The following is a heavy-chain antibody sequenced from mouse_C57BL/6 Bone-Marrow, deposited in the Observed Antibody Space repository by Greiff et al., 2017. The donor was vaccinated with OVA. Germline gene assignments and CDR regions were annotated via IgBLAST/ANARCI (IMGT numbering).Heavy chain of an antibody. V-gene: IGHV1-69*01. D-gene: IGHD1-1*01. J-gene: IGHJ3*01. CDR3: ARDYYGSSYKAY. CDR2: IDPSDSYT. Sequence: VQLQQPGAELVMPGASVKLSCKASGYTFTSYWMHWVKQRPGQGLEWIGEIDPSDSYTNYNQKFKGKSTLTVDKSSSTAYMQLSSLTSEDSAVYYCARDYYGSSYKAYWGQGTLVTVSA. CDR1: GYTFTSYW.